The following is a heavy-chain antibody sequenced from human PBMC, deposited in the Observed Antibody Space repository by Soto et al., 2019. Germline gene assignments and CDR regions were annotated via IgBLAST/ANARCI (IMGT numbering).Heavy chain of an antibody. CDR2: MNPNSGNT. D-gene: IGHD6-13*01. Sequence: SVKVSCKASGYTFTSYDINWVRQATGQGLEWMGWMNPNSGNTGYAQKFQGRVTMTRNTSISTAYMELSSLRSEDTAVYYCARGGYSSSWYYYYGMDVWGQGTTVTVSS. J-gene: IGHJ6*02. CDR1: GYTFTSYD. CDR3: ARGGYSSSWYYYYGMDV. V-gene: IGHV1-8*01.